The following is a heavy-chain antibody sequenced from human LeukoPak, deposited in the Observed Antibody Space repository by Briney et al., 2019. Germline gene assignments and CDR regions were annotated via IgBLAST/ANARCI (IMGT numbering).Heavy chain of an antibody. V-gene: IGHV1-46*01. CDR2: INPSGGST. CDR1: GYTFTSYY. D-gene: IGHD3-10*01. CDR3: ARDFYYYGSGTSPYYFDY. Sequence: ASVKVSCKASGYTFTSYYMHWVRQAPGQGLEWMGIINPSGGSTSYAQKFQGRVTMTRDTSTSTVYMELSSLGSEDTAVYYCARDFYYYGSGTSPYYFDYWGQGTLVTVSS. J-gene: IGHJ4*02.